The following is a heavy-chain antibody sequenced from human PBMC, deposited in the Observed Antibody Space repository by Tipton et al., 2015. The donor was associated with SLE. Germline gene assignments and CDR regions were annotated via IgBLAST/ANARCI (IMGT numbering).Heavy chain of an antibody. CDR2: IRTDGSNK. D-gene: IGHD2-15*01. CDR1: GFDFSFFG. Sequence: GSLRLSCAASGFDFSFFGMHWVRQAPGKGLEWVAFIRTDGSNKYYADSVKGRFTISRDNFENTLFLQMSSLRVEDSAFYFCAKECGHNCPTDYWGQGTLVSVFS. CDR3: AKECGHNCPTDY. J-gene: IGHJ4*02. V-gene: IGHV3-30*02.